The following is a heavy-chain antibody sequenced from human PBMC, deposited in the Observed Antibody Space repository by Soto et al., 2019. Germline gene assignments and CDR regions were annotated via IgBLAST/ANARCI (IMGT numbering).Heavy chain of an antibody. J-gene: IGHJ6*02. D-gene: IGHD3-10*01. V-gene: IGHV3-30*18. CDR3: AKDLKVSGGFHGSLNYYYGMDV. CDR2: ISYDGNVK. CDR1: GFSFSNHG. Sequence: GSLRLSCAASGFSFSNHGMQWVRQAPGKGLEWVAVISYDGNVKYYTDSVKGRFTISRDNSQSTLFLQMDSLRPEDAAVYYCAKDLKVSGGFHGSLNYYYGMDVWGQGTTVTVS.